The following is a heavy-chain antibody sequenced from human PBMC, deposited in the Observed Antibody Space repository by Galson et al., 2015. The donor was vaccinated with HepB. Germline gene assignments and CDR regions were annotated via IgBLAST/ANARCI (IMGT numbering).Heavy chain of an antibody. CDR3: ARDESSSWYYYYGMDV. V-gene: IGHV1-3*01. J-gene: IGHJ6*02. D-gene: IGHD6-13*01. CDR2: INAGNGNT. CDR1: GYTFTSYA. Sequence: SVKVSCKASGYTFTSYAMHWVRQAPGQRLEWMGWINAGNGNTKYSQKFQGRVTITRDTSASTAYMELSSLRSEDTAVYYCARDESSSWYYYYGMDVWGQGTTVTVSS.